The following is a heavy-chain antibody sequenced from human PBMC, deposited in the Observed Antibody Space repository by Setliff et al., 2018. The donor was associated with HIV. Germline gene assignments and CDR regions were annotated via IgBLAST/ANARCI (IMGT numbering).Heavy chain of an antibody. CDR2: INPNNGAT. J-gene: IGHJ4*02. Sequence: ASVKVSCKASGYSFSGYYMSWIRQAPGQALEWMGRINPNNGATEYAQKFQGRVTMTSDPLTSTAHMELTRLRSDDTAAYYCARDLGIVIPFDYWGQGTLVTVSS. V-gene: IGHV1-2*06. D-gene: IGHD3-16*01. CDR1: GYSFSGYY. CDR3: ARDLGIVIPFDY.